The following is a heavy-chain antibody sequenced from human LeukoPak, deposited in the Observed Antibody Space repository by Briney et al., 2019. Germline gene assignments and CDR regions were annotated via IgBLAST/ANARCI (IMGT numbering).Heavy chain of an antibody. Sequence: SETLSLTCAVYGGSFSGYYWSWIRQPPGKGLEWIGEINHSGSINYNPSLKSRVTIFVDTSKNQFSLKLSSVTAADTAVYYCARQSGSYYWVGYWGQGTLVTVSS. CDR1: GGSFSGYY. CDR2: INHSGSI. J-gene: IGHJ4*02. D-gene: IGHD1-26*01. CDR3: ARQSGSYYWVGY. V-gene: IGHV4-34*01.